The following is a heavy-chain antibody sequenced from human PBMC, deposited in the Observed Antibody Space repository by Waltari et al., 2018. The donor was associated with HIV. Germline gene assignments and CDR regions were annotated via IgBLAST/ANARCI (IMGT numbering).Heavy chain of an antibody. D-gene: IGHD3-16*01. V-gene: IGHV1-8*01. CDR2: MNSDSDNT. CDR1: GYTFTDYD. Sequence: QVQLVQSGATMKKPGASVKASCKTSGYTFTDYDVNGVRQATGQGLEWLGWMNSDSDNTGYAQKFKDRVNMTRETSTRILYMELTGLSHQDAAVYYCVLSRRGAVLGDHWGEGTRVTVSS. CDR3: VLSRRGAVLGDH. J-gene: IGHJ4*02.